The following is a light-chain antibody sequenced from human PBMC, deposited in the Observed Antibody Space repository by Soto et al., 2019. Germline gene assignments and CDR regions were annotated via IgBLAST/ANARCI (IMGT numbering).Light chain of an antibody. V-gene: IGKV3-15*01. J-gene: IGKJ1*01. CDR3: QQYDNWPWT. Sequence: EIGMSQSPSALSVSTGDRATLSCRASQSVRGNLAWYQQKPGQAPRLLIFGASTRATGIPARFSGSGSGTEFILTISSLQSEDFAVYYCQQYDNWPWTFGQGTKV. CDR2: GAS. CDR1: QSVRGN.